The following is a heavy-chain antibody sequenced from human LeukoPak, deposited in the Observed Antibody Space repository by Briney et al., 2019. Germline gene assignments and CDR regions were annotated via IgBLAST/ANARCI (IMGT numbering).Heavy chain of an antibody. J-gene: IGHJ5*02. Sequence: ASVKVSCKASGGTFSCYAISWVRQAPGQGLEWMGGIIPIFGTANYAQKFQGRVTITADESTSTAYMELSSLRSEDTAVYYCARLGPFYDSSGYGEYNWFDPWGQGTLVTVSS. D-gene: IGHD3-22*01. CDR1: GGTFSCYA. CDR2: IIPIFGTA. V-gene: IGHV1-69*13. CDR3: ARLGPFYDSSGYGEYNWFDP.